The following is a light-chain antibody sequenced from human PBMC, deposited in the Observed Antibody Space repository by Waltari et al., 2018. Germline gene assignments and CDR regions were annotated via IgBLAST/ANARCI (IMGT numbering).Light chain of an antibody. Sequence: YELTQPPSVSLSPGQTARITCPGDALPREYVYWYRQRPGQAPAVVIYHDSERPSGIPARFSGSTSGTTSTLTISGVQAEDEGDYYCQSSDISGPYGVFGGGTKLTVL. J-gene: IGLJ3*02. CDR3: QSSDISGPYGV. CDR1: ALPREY. V-gene: IGLV3-25*03. CDR2: HDS.